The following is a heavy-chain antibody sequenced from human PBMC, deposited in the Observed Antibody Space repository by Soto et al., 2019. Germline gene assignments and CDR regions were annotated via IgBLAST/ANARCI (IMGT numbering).Heavy chain of an antibody. CDR1: GYTFTSYG. CDR2: ISAYNGNT. J-gene: IGHJ4*02. V-gene: IGHV1-18*01. D-gene: IGHD2-15*01. CDR3: ARLDVSYCSGGSCSLAY. Sequence: QVQLVQSGAEVKKPGASVKVSCKASGYTFTSYGISWVRQAPGQGLEWMGWISAYNGNTNYAQKLQGRVTMTTDTSTSTPYMELRSLRSDDTAVYYCARLDVSYCSGGSCSLAYWGQGTLVTVSS.